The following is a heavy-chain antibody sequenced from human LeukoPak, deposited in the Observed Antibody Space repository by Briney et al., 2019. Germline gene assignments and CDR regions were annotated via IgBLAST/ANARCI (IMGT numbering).Heavy chain of an antibody. J-gene: IGHJ4*02. D-gene: IGHD3-3*01. Sequence: GGSLRLSCAASGFTFDDYAMHWVRQAPGKGLEWVSGISWNSGSIGCADSVKGRFTISRDHDKNSLYLQMNSLRTEDMALYYCAKDMGYDFWSGSPLDYWGQRTLVTVSS. V-gene: IGHV3-9*03. CDR1: GFTFDDYA. CDR3: AKDMGYDFWSGSPLDY. CDR2: ISWNSGSI.